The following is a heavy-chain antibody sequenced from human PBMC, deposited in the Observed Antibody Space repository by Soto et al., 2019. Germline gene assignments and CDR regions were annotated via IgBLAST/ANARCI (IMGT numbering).Heavy chain of an antibody. J-gene: IGHJ6*02. CDR1: GGTFSSYA. CDR3: ARVLASIAAAGRLYYNYGMDV. Sequence: QVQLVQSGAEVKKPGSSVKVSCKASGGTFSSYAISWVRQAPGQGLEWMGGIIPIFGTANYAQKFQGRVTITADESTSTAYMELSSLRSEDTAVYYCARVLASIAAAGRLYYNYGMDVWGQGTTVTVSS. D-gene: IGHD6-13*01. V-gene: IGHV1-69*01. CDR2: IIPIFGTA.